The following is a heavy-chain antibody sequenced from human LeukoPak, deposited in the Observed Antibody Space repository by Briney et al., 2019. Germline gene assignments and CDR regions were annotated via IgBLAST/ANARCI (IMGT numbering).Heavy chain of an antibody. V-gene: IGHV1-2*02. J-gene: IGHJ6*03. D-gene: IGHD6-13*01. CDR1: GYTFTGYY. Sequence: ASVSVSCKASGYTFTGYYMHWVRQAPGQGLECVGWINLNSGGTNYAQKFQGRVTMTRDTSISTAYIELSRLRSDDTAVSYCAGGGPGTAAAGEYYYYYMDVWGKGTTVTVSS. CDR3: AGGGPGTAAAGEYYYYYMDV. CDR2: INLNSGGT.